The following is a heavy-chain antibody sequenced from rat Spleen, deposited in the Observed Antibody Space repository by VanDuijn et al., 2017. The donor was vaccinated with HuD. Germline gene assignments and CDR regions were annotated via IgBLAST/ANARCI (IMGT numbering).Heavy chain of an antibody. D-gene: IGHD1-6*01. J-gene: IGHJ3*01. CDR2: ISIGGGNT. CDR3: ARQYVYYGSKSSNWFAY. Sequence: EVQLVESGGGLVQPGRSLKLSCEASGFTFSNYGMHWIRQAPGKGLEWVAAISIGGGNTYYRDSVKGRFTISGDNAKRPLYRQMDSLRSGDTATYYCARQYVYYGSKSSNWFAYWGQGTLVPVSS. V-gene: IGHV5-19*01. CDR1: GFTFSNYG.